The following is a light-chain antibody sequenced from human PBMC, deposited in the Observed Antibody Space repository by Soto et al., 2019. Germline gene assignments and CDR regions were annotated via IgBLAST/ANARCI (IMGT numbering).Light chain of an antibody. J-gene: IGKJ4*01. CDR2: AAS. CDR3: QQANSFPLT. CDR1: QGISNW. V-gene: IGKV1-12*01. Sequence: DIQRTQSPSSVSASVGDRVTITCRASQGISNWLAWYQQKPGKAPKLLIYAASGLQRGVPSRFSGSGFGTDFTLTISSLQPEDFATYYCQQANSFPLTFGGGTKVDIK.